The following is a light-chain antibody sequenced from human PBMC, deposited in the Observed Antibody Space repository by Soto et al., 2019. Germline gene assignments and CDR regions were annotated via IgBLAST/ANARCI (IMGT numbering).Light chain of an antibody. CDR3: QQSYSTAIT. Sequence: DLQMTQSPSSLSASVGDRVTITCRASQSISSYLNWYQQKPGKAPKLLIYAASSLQSGVPSRFSGSGSGTDFTLTIGSLQHEDFATYYCQQSYSTAITFGQGTRLEIK. CDR1: QSISSY. CDR2: AAS. V-gene: IGKV1-39*01. J-gene: IGKJ5*01.